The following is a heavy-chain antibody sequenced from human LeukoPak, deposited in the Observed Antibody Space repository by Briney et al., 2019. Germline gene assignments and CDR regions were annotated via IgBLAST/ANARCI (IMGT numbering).Heavy chain of an antibody. CDR3: ARAGGYCSGGSCFDFQR. CDR1: GGTFSSYA. Sequence: SVKVSCKASGGTFSSYAISWVRQAPGQGRECMGGIIPIFGTANYAQKFQGRVTITADESTSPASMEMSSLRSEDTAVYYCARAGGYCSGGSCFDFQRWGPGTLVTVSS. D-gene: IGHD2-15*01. CDR2: IIPIFGTA. J-gene: IGHJ1*01. V-gene: IGHV1-69*13.